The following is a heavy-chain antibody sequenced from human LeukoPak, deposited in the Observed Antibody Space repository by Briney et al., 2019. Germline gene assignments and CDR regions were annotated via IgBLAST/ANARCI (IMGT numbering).Heavy chain of an antibody. V-gene: IGHV4-4*07. D-gene: IGHD3-3*01. Sequence: SETLSLTCTVSGASISDYYWSWIRQSAGKGLEWIGRISTTGSTYYNPSFQSRVTMSAGPSKTLFFLRLRSVTAADTAVYYCARSPSTIGWNWGYYFDYWGQGSLVTVSS. CDR3: ARSPSTIGWNWGYYFDY. CDR2: ISTTGST. J-gene: IGHJ4*02. CDR1: GASISDYY.